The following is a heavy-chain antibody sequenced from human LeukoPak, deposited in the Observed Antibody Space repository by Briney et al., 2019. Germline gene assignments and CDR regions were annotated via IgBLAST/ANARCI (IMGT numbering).Heavy chain of an antibody. CDR3: SRGGGFLDY. Sequence: GGSLRLSCAASGFAVSSNFMSWVRQAPGKGLEWVSVIYTGGSTYYADSVKGQFTISRDESKNTLYLQMNSLRAEDTAVYYCSRGGGFLDYWGQGTLVTVSS. CDR1: GFAVSSNF. CDR2: IYTGGST. V-gene: IGHV3-53*01. J-gene: IGHJ4*02. D-gene: IGHD2/OR15-2a*01.